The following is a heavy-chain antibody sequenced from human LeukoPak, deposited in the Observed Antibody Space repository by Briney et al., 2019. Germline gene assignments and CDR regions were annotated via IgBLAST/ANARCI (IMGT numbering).Heavy chain of an antibody. J-gene: IGHJ4*02. CDR1: GLTFSSYA. CDR3: AKSFGYSSSWFDN. V-gene: IGHV3-23*01. D-gene: IGHD6-13*01. CDR2: ISGNGGGT. Sequence: QPGGSLRLSCAASGLTFSSYAMSWVRQAPGKGLEWVSGISGNGGGTYYADSVKGRFTISRDNSKNTLYLQMNSLRVGDTAVYYCAKSFGYSSSWFDNWGQGTLVTVSS.